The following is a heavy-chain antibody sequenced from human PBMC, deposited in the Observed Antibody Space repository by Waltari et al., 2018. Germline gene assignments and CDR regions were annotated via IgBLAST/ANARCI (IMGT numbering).Heavy chain of an antibody. Sequence: PLVESGGGVVQPGRSLRLPCAAPGFTSSKLTIPWVRRAPGKGLEWVAAMSYDGFSKYYADSVKGRFTIAGDTSKTTVDLQMNSLSTEDTAVYYCAREGGTSGYSGYFDTWGQGTLVTVSS. D-gene: IGHD2-2*01. CDR2: MSYDGFSK. CDR1: GFTSSKLT. J-gene: IGHJ4*02. CDR3: AREGGTSGYSGYFDT. V-gene: IGHV3-30-3*01.